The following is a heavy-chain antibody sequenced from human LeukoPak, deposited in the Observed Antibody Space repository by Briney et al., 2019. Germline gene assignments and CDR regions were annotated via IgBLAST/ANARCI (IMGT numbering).Heavy chain of an antibody. V-gene: IGHV4-39*07. Sequence: SETLSLTCTVSGGSISSSSYNWGWIRQPPGKGLEWIGTIYYSGSTYYNPSLKSRVTISVDTSKNQFSLKLNSVTAADTAVYYCARDDYGLNPDYWGQGTLVTVSS. CDR1: GGSISSSSYN. D-gene: IGHD4-17*01. CDR2: IYYSGST. CDR3: ARDDYGLNPDY. J-gene: IGHJ4*02.